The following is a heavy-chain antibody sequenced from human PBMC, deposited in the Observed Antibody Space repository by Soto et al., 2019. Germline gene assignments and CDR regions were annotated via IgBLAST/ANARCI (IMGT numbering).Heavy chain of an antibody. Sequence: GGSLRLSCAASGLTFSSYSMNWVRQAPGKGLEWVANIKQDGSENYYVDSVKGRFTISRDNSKNTLYLQMNSLRVEDTAVYYCAKDWYSYGPHFFDYWGQGTLVTVS. CDR3: AKDWYSYGPHFFDY. D-gene: IGHD5-18*01. V-gene: IGHV3-7*01. J-gene: IGHJ4*02. CDR2: IKQDGSEN. CDR1: GLTFSSYS.